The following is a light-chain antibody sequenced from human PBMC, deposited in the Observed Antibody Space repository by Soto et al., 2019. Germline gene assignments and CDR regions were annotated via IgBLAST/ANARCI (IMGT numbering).Light chain of an antibody. Sequence: DIKMYQSPSTLSASVGDRVAITCRASQSISSWLAWYQQKPGKAPKLLIYDASSLESGVPSRFSGSGSGTEFTLTISSLQPDDVATYYCQRYNSRTFGQGTKVDIK. CDR1: QSISSW. CDR2: DAS. CDR3: QRYNSRT. V-gene: IGKV1-5*01. J-gene: IGKJ1*01.